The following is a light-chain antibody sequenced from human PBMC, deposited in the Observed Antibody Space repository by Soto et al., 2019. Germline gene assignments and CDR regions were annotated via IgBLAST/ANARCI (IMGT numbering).Light chain of an antibody. CDR1: SSDVGGYNY. J-gene: IGLJ1*01. V-gene: IGLV2-14*01. Sequence: QSVRTQPASVSGSPGQSITISCTGTSSDVGGYNYVSWYQQHPGIAPKLLIYGVTNRPSGVSPRFSGSKSGNTASLTISGLQAEDEADYHCSSYTSASTLLYLFGTGTKLTVL. CDR3: SSYTSASTLLYL. CDR2: GVT.